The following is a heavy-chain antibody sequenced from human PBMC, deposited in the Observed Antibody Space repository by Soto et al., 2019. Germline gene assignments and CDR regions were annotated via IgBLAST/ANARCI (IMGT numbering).Heavy chain of an antibody. CDR1: GFIFSNYA. V-gene: IGHV3-23*01. J-gene: IGHJ4*02. D-gene: IGHD1-26*01. CDR2: ISSST. Sequence: EVQLLESGGGLIQPGGSLRRSCAASGFIFSNYAMTWVRQAPGKGLEWVSVISSSTYYADSVKGRFTISRDNSKNTLYLQMNSMRVEDTAVYYCAHGGGLPDYWGQGTLVTVSS. CDR3: AHGGGLPDY.